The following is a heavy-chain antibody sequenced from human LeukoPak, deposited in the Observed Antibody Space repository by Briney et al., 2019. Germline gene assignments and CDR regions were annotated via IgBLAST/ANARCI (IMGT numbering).Heavy chain of an antibody. CDR2: IFHSGST. J-gene: IGHJ4*02. CDR1: GYSITSYY. V-gene: IGHV4-59*01. CDR3: ARDLLLRGLDY. D-gene: IGHD2-15*01. Sequence: PLETLSLTCTVSGYSITSYYWSWVRQPPGKGLEWIGYIFHSGSTNYNPSLKSRVTISVDTSKNQFSLRLSSVTAADTAVYYCARDLLLRGLDYWGQGTLVTVSS.